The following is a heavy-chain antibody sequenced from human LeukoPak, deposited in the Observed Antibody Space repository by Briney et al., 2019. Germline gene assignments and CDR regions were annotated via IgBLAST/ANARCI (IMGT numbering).Heavy chain of an antibody. D-gene: IGHD5-24*01. CDR3: ARARDDYTAALDY. V-gene: IGHV3-53*01. Sequence: GGSLRLSCAASGFTVDSNYLSWVRQAPGKGLEWVSTIYTGGNTYYAASVKGRFTISRDNAKNSLYLQMNSLRAEDTAVYYCARARDDYTAALDYWGQGTLVTVSS. J-gene: IGHJ4*02. CDR2: IYTGGNT. CDR1: GFTVDSNY.